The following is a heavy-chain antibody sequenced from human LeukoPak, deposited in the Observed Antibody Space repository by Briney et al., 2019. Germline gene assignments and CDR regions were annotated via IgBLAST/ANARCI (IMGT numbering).Heavy chain of an antibody. CDR3: ARGRRYCSGGRCYYDGMDV. Sequence: MPSETLSLTCTVSGGSISSYYRSWIRQPPGKGLEWIGHIHYSGSTNYNPSLKSRVTISVDTSKNEFSLKLSSVTAADTAVYYCARGRRYCSGGRCYYDGMDVWGQGTTVTVSS. J-gene: IGHJ6*02. CDR2: IHYSGST. V-gene: IGHV4-59*01. D-gene: IGHD2-15*01. CDR1: GGSISSYY.